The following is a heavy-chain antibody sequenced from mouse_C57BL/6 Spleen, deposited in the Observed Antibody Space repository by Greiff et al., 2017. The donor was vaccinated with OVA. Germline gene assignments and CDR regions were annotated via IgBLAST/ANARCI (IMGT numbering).Heavy chain of an antibody. D-gene: IGHD4-1*01. CDR3: TRETGYYAMDY. Sequence: EVMLVESGEGLVKPGGSLKLSCAASGFTFSSYAMSWVRQTPEKRLEWVAYISSGGDYIYYADTVKGRFTISRDNARNTLYLQMSSLKSEDTAMYYCTRETGYYAMDYWGQGTSVTVSS. CDR2: ISSGGDYI. V-gene: IGHV5-9-1*02. CDR1: GFTFSSYA. J-gene: IGHJ4*01.